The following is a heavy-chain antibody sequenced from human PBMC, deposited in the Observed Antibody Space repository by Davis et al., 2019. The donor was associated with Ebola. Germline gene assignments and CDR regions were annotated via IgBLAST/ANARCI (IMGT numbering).Heavy chain of an antibody. CDR1: GDSVSSGG. CDR3: ARGSRNMDV. CDR2: TYYSSKWYN. Sequence: HSQTLSLTCAISGDSVSSGGWNWIRQSPSRGLEWLGRTYYSSKWYNESALSVKSRITISADTAKNQLSLHLNSVTPEDTAVYYCARGSRNMDVWGQGTTVTVSS. V-gene: IGHV6-1*01. J-gene: IGHJ6*02.